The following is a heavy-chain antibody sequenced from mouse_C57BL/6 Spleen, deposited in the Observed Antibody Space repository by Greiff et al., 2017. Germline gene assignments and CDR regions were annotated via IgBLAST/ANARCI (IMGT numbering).Heavy chain of an antibody. Sequence: QVQLQQSGAELVKPGASVKISCKASGYAFSSYWMNWVKQRPGKGLEWIGQIYPGDGDTNYNGTLKGKATLTADKSSSTAYMQLSSLTSEDSAVYFCARYYYGSFYAMDYWGQGTSVTVSS. D-gene: IGHD1-1*01. J-gene: IGHJ4*01. V-gene: IGHV1-80*01. CDR1: GYAFSSYW. CDR2: IYPGDGDT. CDR3: ARYYYGSFYAMDY.